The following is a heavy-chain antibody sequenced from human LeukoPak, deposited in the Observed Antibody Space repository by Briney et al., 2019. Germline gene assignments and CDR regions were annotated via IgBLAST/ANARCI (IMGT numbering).Heavy chain of an antibody. J-gene: IGHJ4*02. CDR3: ARLWVGGSFDY. CDR2: ISSSGSTI. V-gene: IGHV3-48*03. D-gene: IGHD3-10*01. Sequence: GGSLRLSCAASGFTFSSYEMNWVRQAPGKGLEWVSCISSSGSTIHYADSVKGRFTISRDNAKNSLYLQMNSLRAEDTAVYYCARLWVGGSFDYWGQGTLATVSS. CDR1: GFTFSSYE.